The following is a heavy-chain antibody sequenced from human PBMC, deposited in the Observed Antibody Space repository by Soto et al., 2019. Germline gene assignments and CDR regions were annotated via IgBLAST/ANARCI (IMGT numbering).Heavy chain of an antibody. Sequence: QVQLVQSGAEVKKPGSSVKVSCKASGGTFSSYAISWVRQAPGQGLEWMGGIIPIFGTANYAQKFQGRVTITADESTSTAYMELSRLRSEDTDVYYCARVDFWSGYYESGWSDYYYGMDVWGQGTTVTVSS. D-gene: IGHD3-3*01. CDR2: IIPIFGTA. CDR3: ARVDFWSGYYESGWSDYYYGMDV. CDR1: GGTFSSYA. J-gene: IGHJ6*02. V-gene: IGHV1-69*01.